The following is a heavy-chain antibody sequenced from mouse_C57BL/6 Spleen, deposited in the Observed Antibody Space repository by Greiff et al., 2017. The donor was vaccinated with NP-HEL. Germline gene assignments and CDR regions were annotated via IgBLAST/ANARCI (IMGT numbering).Heavy chain of an antibody. J-gene: IGHJ3*01. CDR2: INPSNGGT. CDR1: GYTFTSYW. D-gene: IGHD1-1*01. CDR3: ARGGYYYGSRFAY. V-gene: IGHV1-53*01. Sequence: VKLQQPGTELVKPGASVKLSCKASGYTFTSYWMHWVKQRPGQGLEWIGNINPSNGGTNYNEKFKSKATLTVDKSSSTAYMQLSSLTSEDSAVYYCARGGYYYGSRFAYWGQGTLVTVSA.